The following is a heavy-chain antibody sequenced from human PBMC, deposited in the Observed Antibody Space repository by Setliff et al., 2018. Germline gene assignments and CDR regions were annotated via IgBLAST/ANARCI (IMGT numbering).Heavy chain of an antibody. CDR1: GYTFTSYY. D-gene: IGHD5-18*01. Sequence: ASVKVSCKASGYTFTSYYVHWVRQAPGQGLEWMGIINPSGGSTSYAQKFQGRVTMTRDTSTSTVYMELNSLRSEDTAVYYCARGSEAIQLWPYCDYWGQGTLVTVSS. CDR2: INPSGGST. CDR3: ARGSEAIQLWPYCDY. J-gene: IGHJ4*02. V-gene: IGHV1-46*01.